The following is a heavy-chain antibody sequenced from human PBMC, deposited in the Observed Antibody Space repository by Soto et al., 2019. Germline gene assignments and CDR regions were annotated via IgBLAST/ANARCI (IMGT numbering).Heavy chain of an antibody. CDR3: AREGYYGSGSYLPWAPVYAAFDI. Sequence: SETLSLTCAISGDGVSSNSAAWNWIRQSPSRGLEWLGMTYYRSKWYNDYAVSVKSRITINPDTSKNQFSLQLNSVTPEDTAVYYCAREGYYGSGSYLPWAPVYAAFDIWGQGTMVTVSS. J-gene: IGHJ3*02. V-gene: IGHV6-1*01. CDR1: GDGVSSNSAA. CDR2: TYYRSKWYN. D-gene: IGHD3-10*01.